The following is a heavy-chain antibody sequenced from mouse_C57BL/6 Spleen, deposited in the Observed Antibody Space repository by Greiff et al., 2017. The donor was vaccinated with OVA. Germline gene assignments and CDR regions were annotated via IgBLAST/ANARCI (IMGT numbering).Heavy chain of an antibody. V-gene: IGHV1-42*01. D-gene: IGHD2-4*01. Sequence: EVQLQQSGPELVKPGASVKISCKASGYSFTGYYMNWVKQSPEKSLEWIGEINPSTGGTTYNQKFKAKATLTVDKSSSTAYMQLKSLTSEDSAVYYCARREVYYDYGAWFAYWGQGTLVTVSA. CDR3: ARREVYYDYGAWFAY. CDR1: GYSFTGYY. J-gene: IGHJ3*01. CDR2: INPSTGGT.